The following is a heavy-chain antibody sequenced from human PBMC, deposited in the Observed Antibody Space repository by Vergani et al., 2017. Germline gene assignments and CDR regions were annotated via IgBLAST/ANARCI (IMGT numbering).Heavy chain of an antibody. J-gene: IGHJ6*03. D-gene: IGHD4-17*01. CDR2: IYYSGST. V-gene: IGHV4-31*03. CDR1: GGSISSGGYY. Sequence: QVQLQESGPGLVKPSQTLSLNCTVSGGSISSGGYYWSWIRQHPGKGLEWIGYIYYSGSTYYNPSLKSRVTISVDTSKNQFSLKLSSVTAADTAVYYCARDGDHDYGDYAIFYYMDVWGKGTTVTVSS. CDR3: ARDGDHDYGDYAIFYYMDV.